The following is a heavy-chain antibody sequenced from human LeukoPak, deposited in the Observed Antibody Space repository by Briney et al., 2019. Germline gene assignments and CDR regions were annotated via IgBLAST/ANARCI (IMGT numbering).Heavy chain of an antibody. V-gene: IGHV1-69*13. J-gene: IGHJ4*02. CDR3: ARGGRYCRSTSCWDF. D-gene: IGHD2-2*01. CDR1: GGTFKNHD. Sequence: SVKVSCKASGGTFKNHDINWVRQAPGQGLEWMGGIIPVFGTPNYAQRFQGRVMITADESTTTAYMELSSLRSDDTALYYCARGGRYCRSTSCWDFWGQGTLVTVSS. CDR2: IIPVFGTP.